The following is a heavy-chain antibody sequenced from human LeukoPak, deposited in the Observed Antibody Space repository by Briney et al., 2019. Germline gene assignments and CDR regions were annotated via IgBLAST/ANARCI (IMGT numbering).Heavy chain of an antibody. CDR1: GYTFTGYY. V-gene: IGHV1-2*02. CDR3: ARGSSWYQAGNWFDP. CDR2: INPNSGGT. Sequence: ASVKVSCKTSGYTFTGYYMHWVRQAPGQGLEWMGWINPNSGGTNYAQKFQGRVTMTRNTSISTAYMELSSLRSEDTAVYYCARGSSWYQAGNWFDPWGQGTLVTVSS. D-gene: IGHD6-13*01. J-gene: IGHJ5*02.